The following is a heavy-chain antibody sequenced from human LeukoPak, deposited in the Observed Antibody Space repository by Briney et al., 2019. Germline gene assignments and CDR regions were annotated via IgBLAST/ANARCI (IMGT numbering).Heavy chain of an antibody. CDR1: GGSISSYY. D-gene: IGHD3-22*01. CDR3: ARHDSSGYSPQFDY. V-gene: IGHV4-4*09. Sequence: SETLSLTCTVSGGSISSYYWSWIRQLPGKGLEWIGYIYTSGSTNYNPSLKSRVTISVDTSKNQFSLKLSSVTAADTAVYYCARHDSSGYSPQFDYWGQGTLVTVSS. J-gene: IGHJ4*02. CDR2: IYTSGST.